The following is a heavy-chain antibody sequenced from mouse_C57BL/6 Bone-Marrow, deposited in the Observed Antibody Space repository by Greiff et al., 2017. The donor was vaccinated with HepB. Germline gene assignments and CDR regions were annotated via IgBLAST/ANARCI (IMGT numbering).Heavy chain of an antibody. V-gene: IGHV1-81*01. CDR3: ARWGWLRDAMDY. Sequence: QVQLKESGAELARPGASVKLSCKASGYTFTSYGISWVKQRTGQGLEWIGEIYPRSGNTYYNEKFKGKATLTADKSSSTAYMELRSLTSEDSAVYFCARWGWLRDAMDYWGQGTSVTVSS. CDR1: GYTFTSYG. D-gene: IGHD2-2*01. CDR2: IYPRSGNT. J-gene: IGHJ4*01.